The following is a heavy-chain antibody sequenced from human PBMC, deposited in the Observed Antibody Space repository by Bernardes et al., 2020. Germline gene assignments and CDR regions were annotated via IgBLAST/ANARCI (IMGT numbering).Heavy chain of an antibody. J-gene: IGHJ3*02. CDR2: IYNSGYT. Sequence: SETLSLTCTVSGVSISGHYWSWIRQPPGKGLEWIGYIYNSGYTNYNPSLMSRVTISIDGSKNQISLEVTSVTAADTAMYYCARHRQGGIGFDIWGPGTMVTVSS. D-gene: IGHD1-1*01. CDR1: GVSISGHY. V-gene: IGHV4-59*08. CDR3: ARHRQGGIGFDI.